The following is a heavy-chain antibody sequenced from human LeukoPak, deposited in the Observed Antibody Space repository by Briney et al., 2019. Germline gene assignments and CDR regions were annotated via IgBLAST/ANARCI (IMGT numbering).Heavy chain of an antibody. V-gene: IGHV3-53*01. J-gene: IGHJ4*02. CDR1: GFTVSSNY. Sequence: GGSLRLSCAASGFTVSSNYMSWVRQAPGKGLEWVSVIYSGGSTYYADSVKGRFTISRDNSKNTLYLQMNSLRAEDTAVYYCARHYYGILTGYYYFDYWGQGTLVTVSS. CDR3: ARHYYGILTGYYYFDY. D-gene: IGHD3-9*01. CDR2: IYSGGST.